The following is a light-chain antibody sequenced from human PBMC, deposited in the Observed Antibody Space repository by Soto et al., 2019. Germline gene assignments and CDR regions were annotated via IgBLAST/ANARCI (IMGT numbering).Light chain of an antibody. CDR3: RHYNSFPYT. Sequence: DIQMTQSPSTLSASVGDRVTVTCRASESIGLWLAWFQQKPGSAPKLLIYKASTLASGVPSRFSGSGSGTEFTLTIRSLQPDDFAIYYCRHYNSFPYTFGQGTKVDI. J-gene: IGKJ2*01. V-gene: IGKV1-5*03. CDR1: ESIGLW. CDR2: KAS.